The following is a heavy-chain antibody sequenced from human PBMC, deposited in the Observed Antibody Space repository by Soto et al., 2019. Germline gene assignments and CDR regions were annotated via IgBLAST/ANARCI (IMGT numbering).Heavy chain of an antibody. CDR1: GGSFRGYY. CDR3: ARDKITGLFDY. D-gene: IGHD2-8*02. Sequence: QVQLQQWGAGLLKPSETLSLTCAVYGGSFRGYYWTWIRQPPGTGLVWIGEINHSGSTNYNPSLQSRVTISVDTSKNQCSLKLTSVTAADTAVYYCARDKITGLFDYWGQGTLVTVSS. V-gene: IGHV4-34*01. J-gene: IGHJ4*02. CDR2: INHSGST.